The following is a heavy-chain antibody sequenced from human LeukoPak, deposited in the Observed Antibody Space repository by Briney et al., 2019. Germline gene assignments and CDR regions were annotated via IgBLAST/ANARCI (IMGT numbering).Heavy chain of an antibody. CDR2: FYPGDSDT. CDR1: GYSFTSYW. D-gene: IGHD1-26*01. V-gene: IGHV5-51*01. Sequence: GESLKISCNGSGYSFTSYWIGWVRQMPGRGLEWMGIFYPGDSDTRYSPSFQGEVTISADKSISTAYLQWSSLKASDTAMYYCAKIGGTYYSPTIDYWGQGTLVTVSS. J-gene: IGHJ4*02. CDR3: AKIGGTYYSPTIDY.